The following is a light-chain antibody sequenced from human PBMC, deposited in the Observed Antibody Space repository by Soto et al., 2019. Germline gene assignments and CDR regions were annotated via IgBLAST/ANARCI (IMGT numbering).Light chain of an antibody. V-gene: IGLV2-23*02. CDR1: SSDVGSYNL. J-gene: IGLJ1*01. Sequence: QSALPQPASVSGSLGQSITISCTGTSSDVGSYNLVSWYQQHPGKAPKLMIYEVSKRPSGVSNRFSGSKSGNTASLTISGLQAEDEADYYCCSYAGSSFYVFGTGTKVTVL. CDR2: EVS. CDR3: CSYAGSSFYV.